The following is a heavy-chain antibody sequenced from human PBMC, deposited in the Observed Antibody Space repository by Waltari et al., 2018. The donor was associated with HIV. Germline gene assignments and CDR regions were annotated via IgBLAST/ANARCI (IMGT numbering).Heavy chain of an antibody. CDR3: ARVEAAAASLDY. D-gene: IGHD6-13*01. CDR1: GGSFSGYY. CDR2: IRRGGRT. V-gene: IGHV4-34*01. J-gene: IGHJ4*02. Sequence: QVQLQQWGAGMLKPSETLSLTCADYGGSFSGYYWTWIRQPPGKGLEWIREIRRGGRTKCHPSLQRRVTLSVDASKKQFSLRLTSVTAADTAWYYCARVEAAAASLDYWGQGTLVTVSS.